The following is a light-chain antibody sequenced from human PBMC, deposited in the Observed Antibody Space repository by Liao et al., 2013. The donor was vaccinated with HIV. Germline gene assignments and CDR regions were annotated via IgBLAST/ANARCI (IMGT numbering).Light chain of an antibody. CDR2: KDT. J-gene: IGLJ3*02. V-gene: IGLV3-25*03. CDR1: NIGSKS. CDR3: QSADSSGTCPV. Sequence: SYELTQPPSVSVAPGKTARITCGGNNIGSKSVHWYQQKPGQAPVLVIYKDTERPSGIPERFSGSSSGTTVTLTISGVQAEDEADYYCQSADSSGTCPVFGGGTKLTVL.